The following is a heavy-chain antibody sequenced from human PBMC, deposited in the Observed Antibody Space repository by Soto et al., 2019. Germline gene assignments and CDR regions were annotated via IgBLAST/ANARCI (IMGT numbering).Heavy chain of an antibody. CDR2: INTYNGMT. V-gene: IGHV1-18*01. CDR1: GYTFINYH. Sequence: QVQLVQSGGEVKKPGASVTVSCKASGYTFINYHITWVRQAPGQGLEWMAWINTYNGMTDYAQKFQGRVTMTRDTSTSTAYMALRNLGSDDTAVYCCAKSPRGEMATDLGQGTLVPVSS. J-gene: IGHJ4*02. CDR3: AKSPRGEMATD. D-gene: IGHD3-16*01.